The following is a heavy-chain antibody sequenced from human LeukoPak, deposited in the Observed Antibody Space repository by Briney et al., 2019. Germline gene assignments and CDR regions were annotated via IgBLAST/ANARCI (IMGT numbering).Heavy chain of an antibody. J-gene: IGHJ4*02. CDR1: GGSVSNSLYY. CDR2: IYYNGDT. Sequence: SETLSLTCTVSGGSVSNSLYYWSWIRQPPGKGLEWLGYIYYNGDTNYNPSLKSRVIISIDTSSNQFSLRLNSMTAADTAVYYCARVLRAASWRSYDYWGQGSLVTVSS. V-gene: IGHV4-61*01. D-gene: IGHD5-18*01. CDR3: ARVLRAASWRSYDY.